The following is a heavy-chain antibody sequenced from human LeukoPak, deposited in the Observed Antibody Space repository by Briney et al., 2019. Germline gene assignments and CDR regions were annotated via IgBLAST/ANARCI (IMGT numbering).Heavy chain of an antibody. Sequence: GGSLRLSCAASGFTFSNYWMHWVRQDPGKGLVWVSRINPDGSDTSYADSVKGRFTISRDNAKNTVYLQMNSLRAEDTAIYYCARDSKMLSYWGQGTLVTVSS. D-gene: IGHD3-16*01. CDR2: INPDGSDT. CDR3: ARDSKMLSY. CDR1: GFTFSNYW. J-gene: IGHJ4*02. V-gene: IGHV3-74*01.